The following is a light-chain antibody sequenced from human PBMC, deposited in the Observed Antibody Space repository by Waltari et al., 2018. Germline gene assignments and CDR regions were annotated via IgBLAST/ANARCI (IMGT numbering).Light chain of an antibody. CDR1: QGISSY. CDR2: AAS. Sequence: DIQLTQSPSFLSASVGDRVTITCRASQGISSYLAWYQQKPGKAPKLLIYAASTLQSGVPSRFSGSGSGTEFTLTISSLQPEDFATYYCQQPNSYPKTFGQGTKLEIK. V-gene: IGKV1-9*01. CDR3: QQPNSYPKT. J-gene: IGKJ2*01.